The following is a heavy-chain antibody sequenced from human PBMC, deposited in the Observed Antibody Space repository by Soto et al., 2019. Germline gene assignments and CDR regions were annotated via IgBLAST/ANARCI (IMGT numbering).Heavy chain of an antibody. J-gene: IGHJ4*02. CDR2: ISDDGSKT. CDR1: GVTFRGYA. V-gene: IGHV3-30*14. CDR3: SRAYQLTYYFEV. D-gene: IGHD3-22*01. Sequence: GGSLRLSCAGSGVTFRGYAVHWVRQTPGKGLEWVTVISDDGSKTYYADSVKGRFPVSRDDSTNMVFLQMSSLRSEDTAVYHWSRAYQLTYYFEVWGPGTQVTVSS.